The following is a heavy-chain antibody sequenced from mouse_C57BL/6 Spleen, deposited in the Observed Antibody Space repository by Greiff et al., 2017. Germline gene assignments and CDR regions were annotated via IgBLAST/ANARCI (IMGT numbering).Heavy chain of an antibody. CDR1: GYAFSSSW. V-gene: IGHV1-82*01. J-gene: IGHJ2*01. D-gene: IGHD1-1*01. Sequence: VKLKESGPELVKPGASVKISCKASGYAFSSSWMNWVKQRPGKGLEWIGRIYPGDGDTNYNGKFKGKATLTADKSSSTAYMQLSSLTSEDSAVYFCARGLVAHFDYWGQGTTLTVSA. CDR3: ARGLVAHFDY. CDR2: IYPGDGDT.